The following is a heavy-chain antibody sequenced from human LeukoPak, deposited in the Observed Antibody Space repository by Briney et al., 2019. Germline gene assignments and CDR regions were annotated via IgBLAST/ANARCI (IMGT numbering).Heavy chain of an antibody. CDR2: IYYSGST. D-gene: IGHD6-13*01. Sequence: KPSQTLSLTCAVSGGSISSGGYYWSWIRQPPGKGLEWIGYIYYSGSTNYNPSLKSRVTISVDTSKNQFSLKLSSVTAADTAVYYCARRISSSWYMGDWFDPWGQGTLVTVSS. CDR1: GGSISSGGYY. CDR3: ARRISSSWYMGDWFDP. V-gene: IGHV4-61*08. J-gene: IGHJ5*02.